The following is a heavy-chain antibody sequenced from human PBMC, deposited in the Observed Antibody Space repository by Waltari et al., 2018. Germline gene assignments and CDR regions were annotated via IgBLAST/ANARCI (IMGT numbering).Heavy chain of an antibody. V-gene: IGHV4-59*01. Sequence: QVQLQESGPGLVKPSETLSLTCTVSGGSISSYYWSWIRQPPGKGLEWIGYIYYSGSTNYNPSLKSRVTISVDTSKNQFSLKLSSVTAADTAVYYCARDRHYGGYGYWGQGTLVTVSS. J-gene: IGHJ4*02. CDR2: IYYSGST. CDR1: GGSISSYY. CDR3: ARDRHYGGYGY. D-gene: IGHD5-12*01.